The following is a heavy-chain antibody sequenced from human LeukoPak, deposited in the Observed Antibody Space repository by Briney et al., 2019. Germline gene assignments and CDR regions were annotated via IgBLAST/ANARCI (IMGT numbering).Heavy chain of an antibody. CDR3: ARGDSSGYYYVWFDY. CDR1: GYTFTGYY. V-gene: IGHV1-2*02. D-gene: IGHD3-22*01. Sequence: ASVKVSCKASGYTFTGYYMHWVRQAPGQGLEWMRWINPNSGGTNYAQKFQGRVTMTRDTSISTAYMELSRLRSDGTAVYYCARGDSSGYYYVWFDYWGQGTLVTVSS. J-gene: IGHJ4*02. CDR2: INPNSGGT.